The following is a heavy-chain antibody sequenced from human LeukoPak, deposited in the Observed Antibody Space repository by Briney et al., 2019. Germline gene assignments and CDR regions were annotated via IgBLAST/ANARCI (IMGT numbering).Heavy chain of an antibody. CDR2: ISRSGSTI. V-gene: IGHV3-48*04. CDR1: GFTFSSYS. Sequence: PGGSLRLSCAASGFTFSSYSMNWVRQAPGKGLEWVSYISRSGSTIYYADSVKGRFTISRDNARNSLYLQMNSLRAEDTAVYYCAKLELRDAFDIWGQGTMVTVSS. D-gene: IGHD3-10*01. J-gene: IGHJ3*02. CDR3: AKLELRDAFDI.